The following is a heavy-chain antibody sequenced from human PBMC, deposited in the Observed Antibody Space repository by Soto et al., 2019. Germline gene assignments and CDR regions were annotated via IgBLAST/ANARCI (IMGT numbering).Heavy chain of an antibody. J-gene: IGHJ4*02. CDR3: AKDTRGRGDCHFDY. CDR1: GDSISPYY. V-gene: IGHV4-59*01. D-gene: IGHD2-21*02. Sequence: QVQLQESGPGLVKPSNTLSLTCSVSGDSISPYYWSWIRQPPGKGLEWIGYIYYTGSTQYNPSLQSRVTISLDTSKNQFSLKLNSVTAADTAVYYCAKDTRGRGDCHFDYWGQGMLVSVSS. CDR2: IYYTGST.